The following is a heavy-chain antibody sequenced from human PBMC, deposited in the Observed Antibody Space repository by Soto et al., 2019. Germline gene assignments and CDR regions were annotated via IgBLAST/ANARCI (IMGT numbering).Heavy chain of an antibody. V-gene: IGHV3-48*02. CDR3: ARDGDSSSWYVFYYGMDV. D-gene: IGHD6-13*01. CDR1: GFTFSSYS. CDR2: ISSSSSTI. J-gene: IGHJ6*02. Sequence: GGSLRLSCAASGFTFSSYSMNWVRQAPGKGLEWVSYISSSSSTIYYADSVKGRFTISRDNAKNSLYLQMNSLRDEDTAVYYCARDGDSSSWYVFYYGMDVWGQGTTVTVSS.